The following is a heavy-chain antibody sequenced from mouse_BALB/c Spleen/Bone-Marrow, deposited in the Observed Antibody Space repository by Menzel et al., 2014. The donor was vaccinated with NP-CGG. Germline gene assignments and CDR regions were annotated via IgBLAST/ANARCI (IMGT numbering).Heavy chain of an antibody. CDR2: ISSGSSTI. Sequence: EVQRVESGGGLVQPGGSRKLSCAASGFTFSSFGMHWVRQAPEKGLEWVAYISSGSSTIYYADTVMGRFTISRDNPKNTLVLQMTSLRSEDTAMYYCARSGSSSGYFDYWGQGTTLTVSS. J-gene: IGHJ2*01. D-gene: IGHD1-1*01. CDR3: ARSGSSSGYFDY. CDR1: GFTFSSFG. V-gene: IGHV5-17*02.